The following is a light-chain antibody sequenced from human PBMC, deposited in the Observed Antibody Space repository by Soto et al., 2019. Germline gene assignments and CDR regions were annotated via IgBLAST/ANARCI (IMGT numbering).Light chain of an antibody. CDR1: QGISYY. Sequence: DIQMTQSPPSLSASAGDRVTITCRASQGISYYLAWYQRKPGKGPKLLIYDATILQSGVPSRFSGSGSGTDFTLTISSLQPEDVATYYCQKYNGAFSFGPGTKVDIK. CDR2: DAT. V-gene: IGKV1-27*01. CDR3: QKYNGAFS. J-gene: IGKJ3*01.